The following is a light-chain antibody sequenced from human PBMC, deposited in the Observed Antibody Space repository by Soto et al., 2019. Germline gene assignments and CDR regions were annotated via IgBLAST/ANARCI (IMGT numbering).Light chain of an antibody. Sequence: QSALTQPASVSGSPGQSITISCTGTSSDVGGSNSVSWYQQHPGKAPKLMTYDVSNRPSGVSNRFSGSKSGNTASLTISGPQPEDEADYYCSSYTSTPTTAYVFGAGTKLTVL. V-gene: IGLV2-14*01. J-gene: IGLJ1*01. CDR1: SSDVGGSNS. CDR3: SSYTSTPTTAYV. CDR2: DVS.